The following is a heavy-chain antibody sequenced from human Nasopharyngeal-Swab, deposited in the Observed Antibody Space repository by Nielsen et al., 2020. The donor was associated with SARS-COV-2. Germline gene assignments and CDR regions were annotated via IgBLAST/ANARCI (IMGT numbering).Heavy chain of an antibody. V-gene: IGHV3-23*01. CDR2: INSDGRST. D-gene: IGHD2-8*01. Sequence: VRQAPGKGLVWVSRINSDGRSTYFADSVKGRFTISRDNSKDTLHLQMNSLRAEDTAVYCCAKGVSRRLFDYWGQGTLVTVSS. J-gene: IGHJ4*02. CDR3: AKGVSRRLFDY.